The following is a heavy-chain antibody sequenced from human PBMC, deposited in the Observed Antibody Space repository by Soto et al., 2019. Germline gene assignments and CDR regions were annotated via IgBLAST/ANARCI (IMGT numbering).Heavy chain of an antibody. J-gene: IGHJ6*02. CDR3: ARGRIVVVGSSAYYGMDV. V-gene: IGHV1-69*01. CDR1: GGTLSNSA. D-gene: IGHD6-19*01. Sequence: QVQLVQSGAEVKKPGSSVKVSCKASGGTLSNSAISWVRQAPGQGLEWMGGIIPVFGIANYAQNFQGRVTITADESTSTAYMELSSLRSEDTAVYYCARGRIVVVGSSAYYGMDVWGQGTTVTVSS. CDR2: IIPVFGIA.